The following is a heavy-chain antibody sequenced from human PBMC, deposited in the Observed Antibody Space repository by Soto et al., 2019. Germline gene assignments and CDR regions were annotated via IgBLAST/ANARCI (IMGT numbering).Heavy chain of an antibody. CDR2: IYYSGST. CDR3: ARDGSYRGWVDP. D-gene: IGHD1-26*01. V-gene: IGHV4-31*03. CDR1: GGSISSGGYY. Sequence: QVQLQESGPGLVKPSQTLSLTCTVSGGSISSGGYYWTWIRQHPERGLECIGYIYYSGSTVYNPSLKSRVTISVDTSKNQFSMKLSSVTAADTAVYYCARDGSYRGWVDPWGQGTLVTVSS. J-gene: IGHJ5*02.